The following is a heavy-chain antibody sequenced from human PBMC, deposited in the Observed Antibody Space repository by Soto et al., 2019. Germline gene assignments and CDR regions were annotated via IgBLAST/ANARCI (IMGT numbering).Heavy chain of an antibody. D-gene: IGHD1-26*01. CDR3: ARSVGVTTLSYLDY. CDR1: VGTFRKYG. V-gene: IGHV1-69*13. J-gene: IGHJ4*02. Sequence: SVKVSCKASVGTFRKYGISWVRQAPGQGLEWLGGIIPMFGTATSTQNFQGRLTITADESTSTAYMELSSLTSEDTAVYFCARSVGVTTLSYLDYWGQGTQVTVSS. CDR2: IIPMFGTA.